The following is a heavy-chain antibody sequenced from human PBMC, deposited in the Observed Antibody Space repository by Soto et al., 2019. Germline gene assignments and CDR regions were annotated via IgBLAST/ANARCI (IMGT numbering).Heavy chain of an antibody. D-gene: IGHD2-21*02. Sequence: RLSCEASGFSFSTYSMHWVRQAPGKGLEWVSSIGRRSDIYYADSVKGRFTISRDNAKNSVSLQMNSLRDEDTAVYYCARGETAWPLAYGLDVWGQGTTVTVSS. CDR1: GFSFSTYS. V-gene: IGHV3-21*01. J-gene: IGHJ6*02. CDR2: IGRRSDI. CDR3: ARGETAWPLAYGLDV.